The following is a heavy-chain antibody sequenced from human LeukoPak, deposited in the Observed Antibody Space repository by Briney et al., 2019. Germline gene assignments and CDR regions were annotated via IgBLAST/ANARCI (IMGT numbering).Heavy chain of an antibody. CDR1: GGSISSSSYY. J-gene: IGHJ4*02. CDR3: ARDSRGYSGYDLFGAGFDY. V-gene: IGHV4-39*07. Sequence: PSETLSLTCTVSGGSISSSSYYWGWIRQPPGKGLEWIGSIYYSGSTYYNPSLKSRVTISVDKSKNQFSLKLSSVTAADTAVYYCARDSRGYSGYDLFGAGFDYWGQGTLVTVSS. D-gene: IGHD5-12*01. CDR2: IYYSGST.